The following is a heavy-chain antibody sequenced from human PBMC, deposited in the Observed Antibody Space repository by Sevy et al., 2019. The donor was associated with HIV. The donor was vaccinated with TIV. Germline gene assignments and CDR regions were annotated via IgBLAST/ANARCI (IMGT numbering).Heavy chain of an antibody. CDR2: IYYSGST. Sequence: SETLSLTCTVSGGSISSYYWSWIRQPPGKGLEWIGYIYYSGSTNYNPSLKSRVTISVDTSKNQFSLKLSSVTAADTAEYYWAGDRSYYDSSGYDAFDIWGQGTMVTVSS. D-gene: IGHD3-22*01. J-gene: IGHJ3*02. CDR1: GGSISSYY. CDR3: AGDRSYYDSSGYDAFDI. V-gene: IGHV4-59*01.